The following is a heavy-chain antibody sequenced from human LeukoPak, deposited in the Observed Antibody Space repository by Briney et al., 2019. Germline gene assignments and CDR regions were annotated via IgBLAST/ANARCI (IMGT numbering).Heavy chain of an antibody. J-gene: IGHJ2*01. CDR3: ARLLGSSGSAGDWYFDL. Sequence: SETLSLTGSVSGASITRYYWTWIRQPVGKGLEWFGRLYTNGTVNYNPSLRSRVTMSRDTSRNQFSLKLTSVTAADTAVYYCARLLGSSGSAGDWYFDLWGPGALVTVSS. D-gene: IGHD3-22*01. V-gene: IGHV4-4*07. CDR1: GASITRYY. CDR2: LYTNGTV.